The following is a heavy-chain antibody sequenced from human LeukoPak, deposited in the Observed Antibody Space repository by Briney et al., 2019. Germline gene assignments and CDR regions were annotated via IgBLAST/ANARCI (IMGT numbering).Heavy chain of an antibody. CDR2: IYYSGST. D-gene: IGHD2-15*01. CDR3: ASHPGVAAADY. V-gene: IGHV4-59*08. Sequence: SETLSLTCTVSGGSISDYYWSWIRQPPGKGLEWIGYIYYSGSTNYNPSLKSRVTVSADTSKNQISLKLTSVTAADTAVYYCASHPGVAAADYWGQGTLVTDSS. J-gene: IGHJ4*02. CDR1: GGSISDYY.